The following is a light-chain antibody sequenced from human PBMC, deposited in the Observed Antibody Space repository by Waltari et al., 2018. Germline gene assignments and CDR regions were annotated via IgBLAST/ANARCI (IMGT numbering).Light chain of an antibody. V-gene: IGKV1-33*01. J-gene: IGKJ2*01. CDR1: QDISNF. CDR2: DAS. CDR3: QQYDHLPYT. Sequence: DIQMTQSPSSLSASVGDRVTFTCQSSQDISNFLSWYQQKPGKAPKLLIYDASNLETGVPSKFSGGGSGTDFTFTISSLQPEDIATYYCQQYDHLPYTFGQGTKLEI.